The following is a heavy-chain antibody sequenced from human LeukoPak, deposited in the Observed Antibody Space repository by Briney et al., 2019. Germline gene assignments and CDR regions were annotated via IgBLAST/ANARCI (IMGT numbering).Heavy chain of an antibody. V-gene: IGHV3-66*01. D-gene: IGHD3-22*01. CDR3: ARVDDSSGGYYFDY. Sequence: GGSLRLSCVASGFTVSSNYMSWVRQAPGKGLEWVSVIYSGGSTYYADSVKGRFTISRDNSKNTLYLQMNSLRAEDTAVYYCARVDDSSGGYYFDYWGQGTLVTVSS. J-gene: IGHJ4*02. CDR1: GFTVSSNY. CDR2: IYSGGST.